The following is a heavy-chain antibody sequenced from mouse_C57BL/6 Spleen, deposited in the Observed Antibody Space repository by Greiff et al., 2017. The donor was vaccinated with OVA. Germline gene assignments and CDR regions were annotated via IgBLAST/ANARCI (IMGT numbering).Heavy chain of an antibody. J-gene: IGHJ2*01. CDR1: GYTFTDYY. V-gene: IGHV1-19*01. CDR3: ARYYYGSSY. D-gene: IGHD1-1*01. CDR2: INPYNGGT. Sequence: VQLKESGPVLVKPGASVKMSCKASGYTFTDYYMNWVKQSHGKSLEWIGVINPYNGGTSYNQKFKGKATLTVDKSSSTAYMELNSLTSEDSAVYYCARYYYGSSYWGQGTTLTVSS.